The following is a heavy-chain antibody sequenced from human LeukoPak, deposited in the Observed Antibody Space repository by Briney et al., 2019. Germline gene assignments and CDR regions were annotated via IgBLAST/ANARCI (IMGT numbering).Heavy chain of an antibody. J-gene: IGHJ4*02. V-gene: IGHV4-4*07. D-gene: IGHD5-24*01. CDR1: GVSMGSYY. CDR3: ARLRRDGNSHFDY. CDR2: IHGSGAT. Sequence: PSETLSLTCTVSGVSMGSYYWNWIRQPAGKGLEWIGRIHGSGATIYNPSLKSRVTISVDTSKTQFSLKLSSVTAADTAVYYCARLRRDGNSHFDYWGQGTLVTVSS.